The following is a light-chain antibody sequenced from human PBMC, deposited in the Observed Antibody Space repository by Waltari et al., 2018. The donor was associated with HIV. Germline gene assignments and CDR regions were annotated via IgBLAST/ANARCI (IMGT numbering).Light chain of an antibody. CDR1: QSVGKD. J-gene: IGKJ5*01. Sequence: EIVMTQSPATVSASPGERVTLSCWASQSVGKDLAWYRQRPGLRPTLVMYNASIRATGVPVTFAGWGSGSAFTLTITSLRSEDFATYYCQQYNFWPLTFGRGT. CDR3: QQYNFWPLT. V-gene: IGKV3-15*01. CDR2: NAS.